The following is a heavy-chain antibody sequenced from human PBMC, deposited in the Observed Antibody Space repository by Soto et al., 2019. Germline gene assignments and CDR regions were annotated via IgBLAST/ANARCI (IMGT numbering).Heavy chain of an antibody. CDR1: GFTFDDYT. Sequence: GGSLRLSCAASGFTFDDYTMHWVRQAPGKGLEWVSLISWDGGSTYYADSVKGRFTISRDNSKNSLYLQMNSLRTEDTALYYCAKDIEADPLGYYGMDVWGQGTTVTVSS. CDR2: ISWDGGST. CDR3: AKDIEADPLGYYGMDV. V-gene: IGHV3-43*01. D-gene: IGHD6-25*01. J-gene: IGHJ6*02.